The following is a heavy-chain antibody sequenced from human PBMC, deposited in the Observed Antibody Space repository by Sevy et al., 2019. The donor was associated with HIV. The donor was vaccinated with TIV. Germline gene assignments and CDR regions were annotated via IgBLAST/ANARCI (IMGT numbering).Heavy chain of an antibody. D-gene: IGHD3-9*01. CDR1: GFAFSSFE. Sequence: GGSLRLSCAASGFAFSSFEMNWVRQAPGKGLEWLSYISSSGSAIYYADSVKGRFTISRDNAKNSLYLQMNSLRAEDTAAYYCERILRYFDLGRPRNDDWGQGTLVTVSS. V-gene: IGHV3-48*03. CDR2: ISSSGSAI. CDR3: ERILRYFDLGRPRNDD. J-gene: IGHJ4*02.